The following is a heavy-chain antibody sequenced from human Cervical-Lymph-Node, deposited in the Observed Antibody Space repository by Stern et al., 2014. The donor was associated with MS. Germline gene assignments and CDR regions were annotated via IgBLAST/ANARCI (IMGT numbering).Heavy chain of an antibody. CDR2: IYNSGST. V-gene: IGHV4-59*01. Sequence: QVQLQESGPGVVKPSETLSLTCTVSGDSITNYYWSWIRQPPGQGPEWIGYIYNSGSTIYNPSLKSRVTISADTSNNQFSLKLTSVTAADTAVYYCARGSAGSYTWGQGTLVTVSS. D-gene: IGHD1-26*01. J-gene: IGHJ5*02. CDR3: ARGSAGSYT. CDR1: GDSITNYY.